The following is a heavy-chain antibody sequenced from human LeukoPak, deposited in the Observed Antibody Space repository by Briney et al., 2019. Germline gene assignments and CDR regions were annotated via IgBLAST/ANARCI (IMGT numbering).Heavy chain of an antibody. CDR2: ISGSGGST. D-gene: IGHD2-2*01. V-gene: IGHV3-23*01. CDR1: GFTFSSYA. CDR3: AKSGRGVYCSSTSCYDDC. J-gene: IGHJ4*02. Sequence: PGGSLRLSCAASGFTFSSYAMSWVRQAPGKGLGWVSAISGSGGSTYYADSVKGRFTISRDNSKNTLYLQMNSLRAEDTAVYYCAKSGRGVYCSSTSCYDDCWGQGTLVTVSS.